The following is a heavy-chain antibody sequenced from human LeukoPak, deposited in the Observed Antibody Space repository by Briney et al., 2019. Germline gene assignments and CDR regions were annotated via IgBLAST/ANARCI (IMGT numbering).Heavy chain of an antibody. V-gene: IGHV3-49*04. J-gene: IGHJ1*01. CDR1: GFTFCDYA. CDR3: TRSSAAAGYFQH. Sequence: PGGSLRLSCTASGFTFCDYAMSWVRQAPGKGLEWVGFIRSKAYGGTTEYAASVKGRFTISRDDSKSIAYLQMNSLKTEDTAVYYCTRSSAAAGYFQHWGQGTLVTVSS. D-gene: IGHD6-13*01. CDR2: IRSKAYGGTT.